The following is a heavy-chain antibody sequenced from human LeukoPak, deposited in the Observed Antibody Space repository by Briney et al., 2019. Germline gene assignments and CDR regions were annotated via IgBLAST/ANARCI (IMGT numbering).Heavy chain of an antibody. CDR3: AKGPTGMVRAVIFDGY. D-gene: IGHD3-10*01. V-gene: IGHV3-30*02. CDR2: IRYDGSNK. Sequence: GVSLRLSCAASGFTFSSYGMHWVRQAPGKGLEGVAFIRYDGSNKYYADSVKRRFTISRDNSKNTLYLQMNSQRGEHTAMYYCAKGPTGMVRAVIFDGYWGQEPLVTVSS. CDR1: GFTFSSYG. J-gene: IGHJ4*02.